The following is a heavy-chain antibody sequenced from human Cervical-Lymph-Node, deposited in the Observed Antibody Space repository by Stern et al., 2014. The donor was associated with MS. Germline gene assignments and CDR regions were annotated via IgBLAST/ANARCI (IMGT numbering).Heavy chain of an antibody. Sequence: QVTLKESGPALVKPTQTLTLTCTFSGFSLVTSGVRVSWIRQPPGKALEWLARIDWNDKTFYNTSLMTRLTISKDTSKNQVVITMTNVDPVDTATYYCARMMGSGYRHYFDYWGQGTPVTVS. CDR1: GFSLVTSGVR. J-gene: IGHJ4*02. D-gene: IGHD3-3*01. V-gene: IGHV2-70*04. CDR3: ARMMGSGYRHYFDY. CDR2: IDWNDKT.